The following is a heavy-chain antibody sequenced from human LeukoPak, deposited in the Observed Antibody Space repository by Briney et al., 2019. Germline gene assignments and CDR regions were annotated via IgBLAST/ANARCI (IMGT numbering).Heavy chain of an antibody. CDR2: IYYSGST. J-gene: IGHJ4*02. CDR1: GGSISSYY. V-gene: IGHV4-59*01. Sequence: SETLSLTCTVSGGSISSYYWSWIRQPPGKGLEWIGYIYYSGSTNYNPSLKSRVTISADTSKNQFSLKLSSVTAADTAVYYCARDLRGYSYGSDYFDYWGQGTLVTVSS. CDR3: ARDLRGYSYGSDYFDY. D-gene: IGHD5-18*01.